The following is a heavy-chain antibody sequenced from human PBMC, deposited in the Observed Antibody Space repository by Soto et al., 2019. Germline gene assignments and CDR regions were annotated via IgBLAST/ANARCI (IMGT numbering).Heavy chain of an antibody. V-gene: IGHV3-21*01. Sequence: GGSLRLSCAASGFTFSSYSMNWVRQAPGKGLEWVSSISSSSSYIYYADSVKGRFTISRDNAKNSLYLQMNSLRAEDTTVYYCARGGGYCSGGGSYQAEYFQHWGRATLFTVSS. D-gene: IGHD2-15*01. CDR1: GFTFSSYS. J-gene: IGHJ1*01. CDR3: ARGGGYCSGGGSYQAEYFQH. CDR2: ISSSSSYI.